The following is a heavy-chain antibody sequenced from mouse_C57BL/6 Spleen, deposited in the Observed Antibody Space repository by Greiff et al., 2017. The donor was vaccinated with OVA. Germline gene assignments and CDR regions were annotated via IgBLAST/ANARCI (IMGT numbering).Heavy chain of an antibody. CDR3: AREDSNYEVDY. Sequence: VQLQESGAELARPGASVKLSCKASGYTFTSYGISWVKQRTGQGLEWIGEIYPRSGNTYYNEKFKGKATLTADKSSSTAYMELRSLTSEDSAVYFCAREDSNYEVDYWGQGTTLTVSS. CDR2: IYPRSGNT. D-gene: IGHD2-5*01. CDR1: GYTFTSYG. V-gene: IGHV1-81*01. J-gene: IGHJ2*01.